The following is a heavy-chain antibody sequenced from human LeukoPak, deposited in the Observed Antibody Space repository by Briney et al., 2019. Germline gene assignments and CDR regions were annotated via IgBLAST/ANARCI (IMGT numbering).Heavy chain of an antibody. D-gene: IGHD5-18*01. V-gene: IGHV1-18*01. CDR1: GYTFTSYD. Sequence: EASVKVSCKASGYTFTSYDISWVRQAPGQGLEWMGWISGYNGNTNYAQNLQGRVTLTTDTSTSTAYMEMRSLRSDDTAVYYCARGGYRYGYDDWGQGTLVTVPS. CDR2: ISGYNGNT. CDR3: ARGGYRYGYDD. J-gene: IGHJ4*02.